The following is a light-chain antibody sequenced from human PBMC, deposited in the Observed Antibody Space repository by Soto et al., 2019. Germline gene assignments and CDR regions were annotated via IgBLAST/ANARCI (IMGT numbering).Light chain of an antibody. CDR3: QQRNVWPPIT. Sequence: VLTQSPATLSLSPGERATLSCRARQSIHTSLAWYQQKSGKPPRLVIYDSTLRANGVPDRFGGSRSGTEFTLTINSLEPEDFAVSYCQQRNVWPPITFGQGTRLEIK. V-gene: IGKV3-11*01. CDR2: DST. J-gene: IGKJ5*01. CDR1: QSIHTS.